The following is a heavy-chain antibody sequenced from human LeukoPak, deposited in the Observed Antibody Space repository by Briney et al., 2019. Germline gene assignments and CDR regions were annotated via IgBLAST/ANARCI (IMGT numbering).Heavy chain of an antibody. V-gene: IGHV4-59*01. Sequence: PSETLSLTCTVSGGSISSYYWSWIRQPPGKGLEWIGYIYYSGSTNYNPSLKSRVTISVDTSKNQFSLKLSSVTAADTAVYYCARLGGSYLSGPYYFDYWGQGTLVTVSS. D-gene: IGHD1-26*01. J-gene: IGHJ4*02. CDR1: GGSISSYY. CDR3: ARLGGSYLSGPYYFDY. CDR2: IYYSGST.